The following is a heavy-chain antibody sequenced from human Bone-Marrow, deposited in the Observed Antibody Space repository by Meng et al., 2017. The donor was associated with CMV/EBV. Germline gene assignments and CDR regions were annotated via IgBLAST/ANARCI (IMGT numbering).Heavy chain of an antibody. J-gene: IGHJ4*02. V-gene: IGHV1-2*02. CDR2: INPNSGGT. D-gene: IGHD4-17*01. CDR1: GYTFTGYY. CDR3: ARDLGVTTGDFDH. Sequence: ASVKVSCKASGYTFTGYYMHWVRQAPGQGLEWMGWINPNSGGTNYAQKFQGRVTMTRDTSISTAYMELSRLRSDDTAVYYCARDLGVTTGDFDHWGQGTLVTVSS.